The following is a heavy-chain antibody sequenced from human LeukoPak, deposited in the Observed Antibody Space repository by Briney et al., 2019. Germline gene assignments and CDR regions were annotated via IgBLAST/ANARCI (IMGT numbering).Heavy chain of an antibody. V-gene: IGHV4-4*07. Sequence: SETLSLTCSVLGGSINTYYWSWIRQAAGKGLEWIGRIYSSGRTNYNPSLKGRVTMSVDTSKDQFSLKLTSVTAADTAVYYCARDQVGDYGTFDNWGQGTLVTVSS. J-gene: IGHJ4*02. CDR3: ARDQVGDYGTFDN. CDR1: GGSINTYY. D-gene: IGHD4-17*01. CDR2: IYSSGRT.